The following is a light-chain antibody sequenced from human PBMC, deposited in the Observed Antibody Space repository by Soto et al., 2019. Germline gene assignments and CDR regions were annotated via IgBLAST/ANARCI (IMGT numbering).Light chain of an antibody. CDR1: SSDVGGYNY. V-gene: IGLV2-14*01. CDR3: SSYTRSNTWV. CDR2: EVT. J-gene: IGLJ3*02. Sequence: QSALTQPASVSGSPGQSITISCTGTSSDVGGYNYVSWYQQHPGKAPKLMIYEVTNRPSGVSNRFSGSKSGNTASLTISGLQPEDEADYYCSSYTRSNTWVFGGGTQLTVL.